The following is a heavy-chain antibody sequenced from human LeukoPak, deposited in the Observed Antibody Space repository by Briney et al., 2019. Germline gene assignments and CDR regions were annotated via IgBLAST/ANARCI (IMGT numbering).Heavy chain of an antibody. J-gene: IGHJ5*02. CDR1: GYTFTGYY. V-gene: IGHV1-2*02. D-gene: IGHD2-15*01. Sequence: ASVKVSCKASGYTFTGYYMHWVRQAPGQGLEWMGWINPNSGGSNYAQKFRGRVTMTRDTSISTAYMELSRLRSDDTAVYYCASGCSGGDCYSGDYNWFDPWGQGTLVTVSS. CDR3: ASGCSGGDCYSGDYNWFDP. CDR2: INPNSGGS.